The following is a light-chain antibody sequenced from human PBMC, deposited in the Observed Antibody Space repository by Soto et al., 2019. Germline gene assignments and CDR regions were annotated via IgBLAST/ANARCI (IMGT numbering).Light chain of an antibody. CDR1: VLSDQY. CDR3: QSADSSGTYLYV. V-gene: IGLV3-25*03. CDR2: KDS. Sequence: SYELTQPPSVSVSPGQTARITCSGDVLSDQYGYWYQQKPGQAPVLGMYKDSERPSGIPERFSGSSSGTTVTLTISGVQAEDEADYYCQSADSSGTYLYVFGTGTKLTVL. J-gene: IGLJ1*01.